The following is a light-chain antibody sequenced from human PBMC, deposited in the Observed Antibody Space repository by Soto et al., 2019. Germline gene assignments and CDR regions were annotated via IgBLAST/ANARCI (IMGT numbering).Light chain of an antibody. CDR1: SSDVGYYDY. Sequence: QSALTQPRSVSGSPGQSVTISCTGTSSDVGYYDYVSWYQQHPGQAPKLMIYDVSKRPSGVPDRFSGSKSGNTASLTISGLQVDDEAEYYCCSYVGRYSWVFGGGTKVTVL. CDR2: DVS. V-gene: IGLV2-11*01. CDR3: CSYVGRYSWV. J-gene: IGLJ3*02.